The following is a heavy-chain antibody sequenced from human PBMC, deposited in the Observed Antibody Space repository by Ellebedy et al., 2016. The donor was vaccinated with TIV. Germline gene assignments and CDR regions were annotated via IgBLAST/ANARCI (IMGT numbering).Heavy chain of an antibody. J-gene: IGHJ4*02. V-gene: IGHV3-23*01. D-gene: IGHD3-10*01. CDR3: ARDPPASGSGTYG. Sequence: GGSLRLXXAASGFTFSGYAMSWVRQAPGKGLEWVSSISYNSDRTYYADSVKGRFTISRDNSKNTLSLQMNSLRAEDTAVYYCARDPPASGSGTYGWGQGTLVTVSS. CDR1: GFTFSGYA. CDR2: ISYNSDRT.